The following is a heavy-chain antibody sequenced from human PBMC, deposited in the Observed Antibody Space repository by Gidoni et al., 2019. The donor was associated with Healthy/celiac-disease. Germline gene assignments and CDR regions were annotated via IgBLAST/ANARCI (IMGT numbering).Heavy chain of an antibody. CDR3: ATSSGWTGFDY. CDR1: GFTFSSYA. Sequence: EVQLLESGGGLVQPGGPLRLSCAASGFTFSSYAMTWVRQAPGKGLEGVSAISGSGGSTYYADAMKGRFTISRDNSKNTLYLQMNSLRAEDTAVYYCATSSGWTGFDYWGQGTLVTVSS. CDR2: ISGSGGST. J-gene: IGHJ4*02. D-gene: IGHD6-19*01. V-gene: IGHV3-23*01.